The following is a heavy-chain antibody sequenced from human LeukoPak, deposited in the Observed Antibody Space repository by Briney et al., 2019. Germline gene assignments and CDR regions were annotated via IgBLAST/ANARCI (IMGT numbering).Heavy chain of an antibody. D-gene: IGHD2-2*01. CDR2: ISYSGST. CDR3: SVHSSTRDAFDY. J-gene: IGHJ4*02. V-gene: IGHV4-59*01. Sequence: SETLSLTCTVSGGSISNYYRSWIRQPPVKGLEWIGYISYSGSTNYNPSLKNRVTMSVGAYKNHFSLKRSSVLIADTAWDYCSVHSSTRDAFDYWGQGTLVTVSS. CDR1: GGSISNYY.